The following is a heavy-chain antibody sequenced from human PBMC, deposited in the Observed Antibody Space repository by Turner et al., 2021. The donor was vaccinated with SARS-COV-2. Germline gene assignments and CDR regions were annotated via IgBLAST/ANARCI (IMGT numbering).Heavy chain of an antibody. Sequence: QLQMQESGPGLVKPSETLSPTCTVSGGSISSSSYYWGWIRQPPGKGLELIGSIYYSGSTYYNPSLKSRVTISVDTSKNQFSLRLSSVTAADTAVYYCARHSPELRGDYFDYWGQGTLVTVSS. V-gene: IGHV4-39*01. CDR1: GGSISSSSYY. CDR2: IYYSGST. CDR3: ARHSPELRGDYFDY. D-gene: IGHD1-26*01. J-gene: IGHJ4*02.